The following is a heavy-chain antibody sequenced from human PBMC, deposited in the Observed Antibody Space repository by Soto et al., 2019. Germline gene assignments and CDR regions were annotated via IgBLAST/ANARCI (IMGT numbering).Heavy chain of an antibody. CDR3: ARQSLGNIRLRGFDY. Sequence: QVQLVESGGGVVQPGRSLRLSCAASGFTFSDYGMHWVRQAPGKGLEWVAVIWYDGSEKYYADSVKGRFTISRDNSKHTLYLQMNSLRVEDTALYYCARQSLGNIRLRGFDYWGQGALVTVSS. CDR2: IWYDGSEK. CDR1: GFTFSDYG. V-gene: IGHV3-33*01. J-gene: IGHJ4*02. D-gene: IGHD1-1*01.